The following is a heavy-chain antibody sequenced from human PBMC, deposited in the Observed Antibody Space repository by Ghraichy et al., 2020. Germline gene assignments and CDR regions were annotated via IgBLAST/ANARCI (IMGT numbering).Heavy chain of an antibody. V-gene: IGHV4-59*08. CDR2: IYYSGST. CDR3: ARHERDYGDFYYYYYYMDV. J-gene: IGHJ6*03. D-gene: IGHD4-17*01. Sequence: SETPSLTCTVSGGSISSYYWSWIRQPPGKGLEWIGYIYYSGSTNYNPSLKSRVTISVDTSKNQFSLKLSSVTAADTAVYYCARHERDYGDFYYYYYYMDVWGKGTTVTVSS. CDR1: GGSISSYY.